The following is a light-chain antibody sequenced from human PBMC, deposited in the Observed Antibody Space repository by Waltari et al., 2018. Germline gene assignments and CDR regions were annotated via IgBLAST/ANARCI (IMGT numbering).Light chain of an antibody. J-gene: IGKJ1*01. CDR2: EAS. CDR3: QKYVTLPAT. V-gene: IGKV3-20*01. Sequence: ESVLTPSPGTLSLSPGERVTLSCRASQNIRIYLAWYQQKPGQPPRLLIYEASRRATGIPDRFSGSGSGTDFSLTISRLEPEDFGVYYCQKYVTLPATFGQGTKVEIK. CDR1: QNIRIY.